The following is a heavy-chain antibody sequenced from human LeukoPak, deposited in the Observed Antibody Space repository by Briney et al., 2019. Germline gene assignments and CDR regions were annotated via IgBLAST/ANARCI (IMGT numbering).Heavy chain of an antibody. Sequence: TGGSLRLSCAASGFTFSSYSMIWVRQAPGKGLEWVSNISHGGSYKYYVDSVKGRFTISRDNAKNSLYLQMNSLRAEDTAVYYCARGLTAVSDTGVDYWGQGTLVTVSS. J-gene: IGHJ4*02. CDR1: GFTFSSYS. CDR2: ISHGGSYK. D-gene: IGHD3-9*01. CDR3: ARGLTAVSDTGVDY. V-gene: IGHV3-21*05.